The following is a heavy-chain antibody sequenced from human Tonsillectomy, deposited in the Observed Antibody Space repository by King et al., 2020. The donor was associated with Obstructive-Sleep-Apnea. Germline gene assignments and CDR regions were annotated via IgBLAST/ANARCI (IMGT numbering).Heavy chain of an antibody. V-gene: IGHV3-33*01. J-gene: IGHJ3*02. D-gene: IGHD3-10*01. CDR3: ARDTLLWFGGNAFDI. CDR1: GFTFSSYG. Sequence: VQLVESGGGVVQPGRSLRLSCAASGFTFSSYGMHWVRQAPGKGLEWVAVIGYDGSNKYYADSVKGRFTISRDNSKNTLYLQMNSLRAEDTAVYYCARDTLLWFGGNAFDIWGQGTMVTVSS. CDR2: IGYDGSNK.